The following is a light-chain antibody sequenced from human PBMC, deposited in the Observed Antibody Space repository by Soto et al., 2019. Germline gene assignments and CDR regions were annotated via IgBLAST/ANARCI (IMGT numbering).Light chain of an antibody. CDR3: QQYNSWPPFT. J-gene: IGKJ3*01. CDR1: QSVSSN. V-gene: IGKV3-15*01. CDR2: GAS. Sequence: EMVMTQSPATLSVSPGERATLSCRASQSVSSNLAWYQQKPGQAPRLLIYGASTRATGIPARFSGSGSGTEFTLTISSRQSEDFAVYYCQQYNSWPPFTFGPGTRVDIK.